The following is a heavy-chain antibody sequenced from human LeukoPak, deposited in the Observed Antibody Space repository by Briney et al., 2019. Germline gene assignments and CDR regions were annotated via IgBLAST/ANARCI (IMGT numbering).Heavy chain of an antibody. CDR1: GGSISSYY. Sequence: SETLSLTCTVSGGSISSYYWSWIRQPPGKGLEWIGYISYSGSTGSNPSLKSRVTISVDTSKNQISLKLSSVTAADTAVYYCARTYCRGGSCHFDYWGQGTLVTVSS. CDR3: ARTYCRGGSCHFDY. V-gene: IGHV4-59*08. J-gene: IGHJ4*02. CDR2: ISYSGST. D-gene: IGHD2-15*01.